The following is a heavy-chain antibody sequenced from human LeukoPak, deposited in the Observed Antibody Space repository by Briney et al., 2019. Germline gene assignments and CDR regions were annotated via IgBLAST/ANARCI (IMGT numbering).Heavy chain of an antibody. CDR3: ARLSSLYCSGGSCYARY. Sequence: GESLKISCKGSGYSFTSYWIGWVRQMPGKGLEWMGIIYPGDSDTRYSPSFQGQVTISVDKSISTAYLQWSSLKASDTAMYYCARLSSLYCSGGSCYARYWGQGTLVTVSS. CDR1: GYSFTSYW. J-gene: IGHJ4*02. D-gene: IGHD2-15*01. CDR2: IYPGDSDT. V-gene: IGHV5-51*01.